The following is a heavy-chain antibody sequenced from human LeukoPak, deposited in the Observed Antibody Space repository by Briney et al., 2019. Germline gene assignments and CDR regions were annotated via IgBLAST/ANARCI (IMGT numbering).Heavy chain of an antibody. CDR2: SSDSGGST. Sequence: GGSLRLSCSASGFPFSSYAMHWVRQAPGKGLEYVSASSDSGGSTYYADSVKGRFTISRDNSKNTLYLQMSSLRAEDTAVYFCVRGYSFGPYGMDVWGQGTTVTVSS. CDR3: VRGYSFGPYGMDV. V-gene: IGHV3-64D*09. J-gene: IGHJ6*02. D-gene: IGHD2-15*01. CDR1: GFPFSSYA.